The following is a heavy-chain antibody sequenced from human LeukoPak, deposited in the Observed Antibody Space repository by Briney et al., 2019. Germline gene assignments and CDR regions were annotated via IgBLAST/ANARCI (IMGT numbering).Heavy chain of an antibody. CDR1: GFTFSSSG. D-gene: IGHD1-1*01. V-gene: IGHV3-23*01. CDR3: AKTGPYYFDD. J-gene: IGHJ4*02. Sequence: GASLRLSCAASGFTFSSSGLGWVRHAPGKGLECVSAIGTGVNNIYYADSVKGRFTISRDNSKNTLYLQMNSLRAEDTAVYYCAKTGPYYFDDWGQGILVTVSS. CDR2: IGTGVNNI.